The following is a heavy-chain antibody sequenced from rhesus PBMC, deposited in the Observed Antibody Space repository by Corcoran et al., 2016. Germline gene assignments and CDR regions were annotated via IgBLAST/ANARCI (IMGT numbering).Heavy chain of an antibody. Sequence: QLQLQESGPGLVKPSETLSVTCAVSGGSISSSYWSWIRQAPGKGLEWIGYIYGSGSSTNYNPSLKSRVTLSVDTSKNQFSLKLTSVTAADTAVYYCARAEYGLDSWGQGVVVTVSS. CDR3: ARAEYGLDS. D-gene: IGHD6-19*01. CDR2: IYGSGSST. J-gene: IGHJ6*01. V-gene: IGHV4-169*01. CDR1: GGSISSSY.